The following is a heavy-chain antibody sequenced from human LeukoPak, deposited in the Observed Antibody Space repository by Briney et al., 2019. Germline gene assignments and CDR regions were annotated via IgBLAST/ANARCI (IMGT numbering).Heavy chain of an antibody. CDR3: TTAHDYGDYPPSDY. CDR1: GFTFSNAW. J-gene: IGHJ4*02. V-gene: IGHV3-15*01. CDR2: IKSKTDGGTT. Sequence: PGGSLRLSCAASGFTFSNAWMSWVRQAPGKGLEWVGHIKSKTDGGTTDYAAPVKGRFTISRDDSKNTLYLQMNSLKTEDTAVYYCTTAHDYGDYPPSDYWGQGTLVTVSS. D-gene: IGHD4-17*01.